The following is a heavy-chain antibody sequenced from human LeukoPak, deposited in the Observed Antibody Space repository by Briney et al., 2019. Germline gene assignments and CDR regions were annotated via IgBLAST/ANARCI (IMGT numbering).Heavy chain of an antibody. CDR3: ARECLDGYYESSGYDL. Sequence: GGSLRLSCAASGFSLSGYWMTWVRQAPGKGLEWVANIKDDGSRKHDVDSARGRFTISRDNAKNSLYLDMNSLRAEDTAVYYCARECLDGYYESSGYDLWGQGTLVTVSS. CDR2: IKDDGSRK. J-gene: IGHJ4*02. CDR1: GFSLSGYW. D-gene: IGHD3-22*01. V-gene: IGHV3-7*01.